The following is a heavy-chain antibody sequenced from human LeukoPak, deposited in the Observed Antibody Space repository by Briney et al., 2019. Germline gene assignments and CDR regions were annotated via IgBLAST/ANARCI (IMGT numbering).Heavy chain of an antibody. CDR3: ARVLFYESSAYRPPDY. V-gene: IGHV3-7*01. CDR2: IKQDGSEK. D-gene: IGHD3-22*01. Sequence: GGSLRLSCAASGFTFSSYWMSWVRQAPGKGLEWVANIKQDGSEKYYVDSVKGRFTISRDNAKNSLCLQMNSLRAEDTAVYYCARVLFYESSAYRPPDYWGQGTLVTVSS. J-gene: IGHJ4*02. CDR1: GFTFSSYW.